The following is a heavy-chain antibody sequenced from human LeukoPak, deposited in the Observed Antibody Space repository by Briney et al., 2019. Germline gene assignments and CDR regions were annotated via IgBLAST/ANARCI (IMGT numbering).Heavy chain of an antibody. CDR3: ARGFVNYGSGSYYKAHTPHAFDI. CDR2: IYYSGST. J-gene: IGHJ3*02. Sequence: PSETLSLTCTVSGGSISSYYWSWIRQPPGKGLEWIGYIYYSGSTNYNPSLKSRVTISVDTSKNQFSLKLSSVTAADTAVYYCARGFVNYGSGSYYKAHTPHAFDIWGQGTMVTVSS. V-gene: IGHV4-59*01. D-gene: IGHD3-10*01. CDR1: GGSISSYY.